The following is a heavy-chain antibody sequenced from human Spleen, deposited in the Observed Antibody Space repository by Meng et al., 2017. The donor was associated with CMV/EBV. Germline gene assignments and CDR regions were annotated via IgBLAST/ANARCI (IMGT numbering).Heavy chain of an antibody. Sequence: LSLTCAASGFTFSRYTMNWVRQAPGKGPEWVSSISSSSGYIYYADSVKGRFTISRDNAKNSLFLQMRSLRAEDTAVYYCGLRSTSWQSYGMDVWGQGTTVTVSS. V-gene: IGHV3-21*01. D-gene: IGHD2-2*01. CDR1: GFTFSRYT. CDR3: GLRSTSWQSYGMDV. J-gene: IGHJ6*02. CDR2: ISSSSGYI.